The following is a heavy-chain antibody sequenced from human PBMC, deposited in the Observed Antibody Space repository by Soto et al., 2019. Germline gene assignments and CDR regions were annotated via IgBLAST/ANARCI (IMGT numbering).Heavy chain of an antibody. Sequence: ASVKVSCKASGYTFTSYYMHWVRQAPGQGLEWMGIINPSGGSTSYAQKFQGRVTMTRDASTSTVYMELSSLRSEDTAVYYCARDDYDILTGNHYYYGMDVWGQGTTVTVS. D-gene: IGHD3-9*01. J-gene: IGHJ6*02. CDR3: ARDDYDILTGNHYYYGMDV. CDR1: GYTFTSYY. CDR2: INPSGGST. V-gene: IGHV1-46*01.